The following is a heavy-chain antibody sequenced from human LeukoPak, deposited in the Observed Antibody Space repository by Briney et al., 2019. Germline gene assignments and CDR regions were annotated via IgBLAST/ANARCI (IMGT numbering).Heavy chain of an antibody. CDR1: GGTFSSYA. D-gene: IGHD6-13*01. J-gene: IGHJ4*02. CDR2: IIPIFGTA. Sequence: GSSVTVSCKASGGTFSSYAISWVRQAPGQGLEWMGGIIPIFGTANYAQKFQGRVTITADESTSAAYMELSSLRSEDTAVYYCAGEGIAAAAPFDYWGQGTLVTVSS. CDR3: AGEGIAAAAPFDY. V-gene: IGHV1-69*01.